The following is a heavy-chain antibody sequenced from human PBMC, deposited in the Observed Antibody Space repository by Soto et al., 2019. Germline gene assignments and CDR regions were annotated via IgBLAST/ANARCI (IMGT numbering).Heavy chain of an antibody. CDR1: GGSISSSSYY. D-gene: IGHD3-3*01. CDR3: ASSIWISYRLNQNNWFAP. J-gene: IGHJ5*02. V-gene: IGHV4-39*01. Sequence: PSETLSLTCTVSGGSISSSSYYWGWIRQPPGKGLEWIGSIYYSGSTYYNPSLKSRVTISVDTSKNQFSLKLSSVTAADTAVYYCASSIWISYRLNQNNWFAPWGQGTLVTAPQ. CDR2: IYYSGST.